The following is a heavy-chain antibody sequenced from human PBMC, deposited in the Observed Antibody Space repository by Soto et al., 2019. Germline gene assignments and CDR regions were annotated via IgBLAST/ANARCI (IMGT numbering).Heavy chain of an antibody. CDR3: ARDLVVAAVTGLNWFDP. D-gene: IGHD6-13*01. V-gene: IGHV6-1*01. Sequence: PSQTLSLTCAISGDSVSSNSAAWNWIRQSPSRGLEWLGRTYYRSKWYNDYAVSVKSRITINPDTSKNQFSLQLNSVTPEDTAVYYCARDLVVAAVTGLNWFDPWGQGTLVTVSS. CDR2: TYYRSKWYN. CDR1: GDSVSSNSAA. J-gene: IGHJ5*02.